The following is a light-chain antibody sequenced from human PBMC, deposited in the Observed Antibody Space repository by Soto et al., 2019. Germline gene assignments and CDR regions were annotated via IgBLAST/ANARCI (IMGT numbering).Light chain of an antibody. CDR2: KAS. V-gene: IGKV1-5*03. CDR1: ESISSW. J-gene: IGKJ1*01. CDR3: QQYNSYPWT. Sequence: DIQMTQIPSTLSASVGDRVTITCRASESISSWLAWYQQIPGKAPKLLIYKASSLDSGVPSRFSGSGYGTEFTLTISSLQSDDFATYYCQQYNSYPWTFGRGTKVEIK.